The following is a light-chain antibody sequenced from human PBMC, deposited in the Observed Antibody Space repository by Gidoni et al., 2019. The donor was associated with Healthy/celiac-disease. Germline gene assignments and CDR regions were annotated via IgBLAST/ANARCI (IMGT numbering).Light chain of an antibody. V-gene: IGKV3-11*01. CDR3: QQRSNWLALT. CDR1: PSVSSY. Sequence: ELVLTQSPATLSVAPGERVTRSCRASPSVSSYLAWYQQKPGQAPRLLIYDASNRAPGIPARFSGSGSGTDFTLTISSLEPEDFAVYYCQQRSNWLALTFGGXTKVEIK. CDR2: DAS. J-gene: IGKJ4*01.